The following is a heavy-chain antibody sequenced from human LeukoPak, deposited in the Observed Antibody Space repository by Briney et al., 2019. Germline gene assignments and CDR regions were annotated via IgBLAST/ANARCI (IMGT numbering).Heavy chain of an antibody. V-gene: IGHV3-48*02. D-gene: IGHD3-10*01. Sequence: GGALRLSCAASGFTFSTYSMNWVRQAPGKGLEWLSYISSSTTSIFYADSVKGRFTISRDNAKNSLYLQMNSLTDEDTAIYYCARDSPDVGYYFDPWGRGPLVTVP. CDR1: GFTFSTYS. CDR2: ISSSTTSI. CDR3: ARDSPDVGYYFDP. J-gene: IGHJ4*02.